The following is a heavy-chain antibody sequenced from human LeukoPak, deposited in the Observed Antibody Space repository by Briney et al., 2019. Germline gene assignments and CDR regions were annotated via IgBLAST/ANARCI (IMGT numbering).Heavy chain of an antibody. CDR2: IKQDGSEK. D-gene: IGHD3-3*01. V-gene: IGHV3-7*01. CDR3: ARTYYDFWSGYYPHYYFDY. J-gene: IGHJ4*02. CDR1: GFTFSNYW. Sequence: PGGSLRLSCAASGFTFSNYWMGWVRQAPGKGLEWVANIKQDGSEKYYVDSVKGRFTISRDNAKNSLYLQMNSLRAEDTAVYYCARTYYDFWSGYYPHYYFDYWGQGTLVTVSA.